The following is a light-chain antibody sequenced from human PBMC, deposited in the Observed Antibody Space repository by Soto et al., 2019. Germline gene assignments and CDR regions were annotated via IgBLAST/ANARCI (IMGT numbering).Light chain of an antibody. Sequence: QPVLTQPPSVSGAPGRRVTISCTGSSSNIGAGYDVHWYQQLPGTAPKLLIYGNSNRPSGVPDRFSGSKSGTSASLAITGLQAEDEADYYCQSYDSSLSPWVFGGGTKVTVL. CDR1: SSNIGAGYD. CDR3: QSYDSSLSPWV. J-gene: IGLJ3*02. V-gene: IGLV1-40*01. CDR2: GNS.